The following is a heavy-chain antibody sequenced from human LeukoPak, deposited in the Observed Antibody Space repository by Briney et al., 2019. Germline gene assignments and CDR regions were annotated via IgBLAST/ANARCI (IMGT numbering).Heavy chain of an antibody. J-gene: IGHJ5*02. CDR1: GGSISSYY. V-gene: IGHV4-59*08. CDR3: ARHKMYYDFGRFDP. D-gene: IGHD3-3*01. CDR2: IYYSGNT. Sequence: PSETLSLTCTVSGGSISSYYWSWIRQPPGKGLEWIGYIYYSGNTNYNPSLKSRVTVSVDMSKNQFSLKLSSVTAADTAVYYCARHKMYYDFGRFDPCGQGTLVTVSS.